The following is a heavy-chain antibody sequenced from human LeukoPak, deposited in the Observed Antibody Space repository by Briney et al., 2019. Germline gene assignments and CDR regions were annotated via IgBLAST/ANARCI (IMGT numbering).Heavy chain of an antibody. CDR3: ARDEFGRDGYTSFDY. D-gene: IGHD5-24*01. Sequence: ASVKVSCKASGYTFTSYGISWVRQAPGQGLEWMGWINTNTGNPTYAQGFTGRFVFSLDTSVSTAYLQISSLKAEDTAVYYCARDEFGRDGYTSFDYWGQGTLVTVSS. J-gene: IGHJ4*02. V-gene: IGHV7-4-1*02. CDR2: INTNTGNP. CDR1: GYTFTSYG.